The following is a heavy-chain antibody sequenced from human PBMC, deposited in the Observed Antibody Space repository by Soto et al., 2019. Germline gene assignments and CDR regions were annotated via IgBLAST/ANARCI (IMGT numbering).Heavy chain of an antibody. J-gene: IGHJ5*02. CDR3: ARIEYSSSSGSWFDP. Sequence: ASVKVSCKASGYTFTSYGISWVRQAPGQGLEWMGWISTYNGNTNYAQKLQGRVTMTTDTSTSTAYMELRSLRSDDTAVYYCARIEYSSSSGSWFDPWGQRTLVTVSS. V-gene: IGHV1-18*04. D-gene: IGHD6-6*01. CDR1: GYTFTSYG. CDR2: ISTYNGNT.